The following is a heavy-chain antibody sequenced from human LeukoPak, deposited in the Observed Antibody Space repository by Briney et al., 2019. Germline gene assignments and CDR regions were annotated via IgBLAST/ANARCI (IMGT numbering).Heavy chain of an antibody. CDR1: GGTFSSYA. CDR3: ARDYYYARGFDP. J-gene: IGHJ5*02. CDR2: IIPIFGTA. D-gene: IGHD3-10*02. Sequence: ASVKVSCKASGGTFSSYAISWVRQAPGQGLEWMGGIIPIFGTANYAQKFQGRVTITADESTSTAYMELSSLRSEDTAVYYCARDYYYARGFDPWGQGTLVTVSS. V-gene: IGHV1-69*13.